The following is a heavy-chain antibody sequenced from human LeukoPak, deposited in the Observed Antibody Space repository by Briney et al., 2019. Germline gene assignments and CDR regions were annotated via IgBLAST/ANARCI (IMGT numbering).Heavy chain of an antibody. CDR1: GGSFSGYY. CDR2: INHSGST. CDR3: ARDSGSYYDHFDY. Sequence: PSETLSLTCAVYGGSFSGYYWSWIRQPPGKGLEWIGEINHSGSTNYNPSLKSRVTISVDTSKNQFSLKLSSVTAADTAVYYCARDSGSYYDHFDYWGQGTLVTVSS. V-gene: IGHV4-34*01. D-gene: IGHD1-26*01. J-gene: IGHJ4*02.